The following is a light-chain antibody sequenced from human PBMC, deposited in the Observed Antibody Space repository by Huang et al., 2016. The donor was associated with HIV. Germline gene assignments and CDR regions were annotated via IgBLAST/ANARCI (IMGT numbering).Light chain of an antibody. CDR1: QNFSNY. V-gene: IGKV3-11*01. Sequence: EIVLTQSPATLSLSPGERATLSCRASQNFSNYLARYQHKPGHPPRLLIYDASNRATGIPARFSGSGSGTDFTLTISSLEPEDFAVYYCQQRSRWLTFGGGTRVEVK. J-gene: IGKJ4*01. CDR2: DAS. CDR3: QQRSRWLT.